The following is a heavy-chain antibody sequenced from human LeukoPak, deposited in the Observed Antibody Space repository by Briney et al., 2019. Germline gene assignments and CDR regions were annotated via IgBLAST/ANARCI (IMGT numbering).Heavy chain of an antibody. CDR1: GGSISSSY. D-gene: IGHD4-11*01. CDR2: IYYSGST. CDR3: ARQGPLTTAVTTRTNPFDY. J-gene: IGHJ4*02. Sequence: SETLSLTCTVSGGSISSSYWSWIRQPPGKGLEWIGYIYYSGSTSYNPSLKSRVTISVDTSKYQFSLKLNSLTSADTAVYYCARQGPLTTAVTTRTNPFDYWGQGTLVTVSS. V-gene: IGHV4-59*08.